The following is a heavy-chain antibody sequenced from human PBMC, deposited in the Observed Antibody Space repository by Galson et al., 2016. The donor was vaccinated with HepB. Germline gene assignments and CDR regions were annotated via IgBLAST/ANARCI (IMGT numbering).Heavy chain of an antibody. CDR2: MSYDGSNK. J-gene: IGHJ4*01. CDR1: GFTFNNYG. Sequence: SLRLSCAASGFTFNNYGMHWVRQAPGKGLEWLAIMSYDGSNKHYADSVKGRFTISRDNSKNMLSLQMNSLRPEDTALYYCAREGGLRYFDYWGHGTLVTVSS. CDR3: AREGGLRYFDY. D-gene: IGHD3-10*01. V-gene: IGHV3-30*03.